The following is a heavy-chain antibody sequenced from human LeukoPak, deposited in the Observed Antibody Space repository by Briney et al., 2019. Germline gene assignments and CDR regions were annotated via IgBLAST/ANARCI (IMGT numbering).Heavy chain of an antibody. CDR2: LYYRGSA. CDR1: GGSISSDSYY. D-gene: IGHD3-22*01. CDR3: ARRSYYDSSGKFDY. V-gene: IGHV4-39*01. Sequence: SETLSLTCTVSGGSISSDSYYWAWIRQPPGKGLQWIGSLYYRGSAYYDSSLKSRVTTSVDTSKNQFSLKLSSVTAADTAVYYCARRSYYDSSGKFDYWGQGTLVTVSS. J-gene: IGHJ4*02.